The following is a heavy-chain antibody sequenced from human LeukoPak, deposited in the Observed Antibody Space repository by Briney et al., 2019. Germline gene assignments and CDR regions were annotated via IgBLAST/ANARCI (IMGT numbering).Heavy chain of an antibody. CDR3: ARGGRLGVWFGELPPLPLGAFDI. D-gene: IGHD3-10*01. V-gene: IGHV4-34*01. CDR1: GGSFSGYY. J-gene: IGHJ3*02. Sequence: SSETLSLTCAVYGGSFSGYYWSWIRQPPGKGLEWIGEINHSGSTNYNPSLKSRVTISVDTSKNQFSLKLSSVTAADTAVYYCARGGRLGVWFGELPPLPLGAFDIWGQGTMVTVSS. CDR2: INHSGST.